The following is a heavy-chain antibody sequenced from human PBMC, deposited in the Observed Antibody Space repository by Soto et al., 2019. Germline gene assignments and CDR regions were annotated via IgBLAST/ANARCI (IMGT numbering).Heavy chain of an antibody. D-gene: IGHD4-17*01. Sequence: QITLKESGPTLVKPTQTLTLTCTFSGFSLSTSGVGVGWIRQPPGKALEWLALIYWDDDKRYSPSLKSRLTFTKDTSKFQVVLTMTNMDPVDTATYYCAHSGSLYGDYDEAFDIWGQGTMVTVSS. CDR1: GFSLSTSGVG. CDR2: IYWDDDK. CDR3: AHSGSLYGDYDEAFDI. V-gene: IGHV2-5*02. J-gene: IGHJ3*02.